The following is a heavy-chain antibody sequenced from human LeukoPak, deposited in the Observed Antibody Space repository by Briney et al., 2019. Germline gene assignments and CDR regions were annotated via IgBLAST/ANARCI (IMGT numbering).Heavy chain of an antibody. J-gene: IGHJ4*02. CDR2: IKQDGSEK. CDR3: ASANQLDFDY. CDR1: GFTFGSYG. Sequence: TGGSPRLSCAASGFTFGSYGMHWVRQAPGKGLEWVANIKQDGSEKYYVDSVKGRFTISRDNAKNSLYLQMNSLRAEDTAVYYCASANQLDFDYWGQGTLVTVSS. V-gene: IGHV3-7*01. D-gene: IGHD6-6*01.